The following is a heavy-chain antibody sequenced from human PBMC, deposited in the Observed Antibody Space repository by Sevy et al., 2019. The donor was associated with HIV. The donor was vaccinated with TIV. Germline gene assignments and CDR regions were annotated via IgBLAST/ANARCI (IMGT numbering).Heavy chain of an antibody. D-gene: IGHD3-10*01. CDR1: GFTFSIYS. CDR3: ARDRDGSGSSGGYGMDV. J-gene: IGHJ6*02. V-gene: IGHV3-21*01. Sequence: GGSLRLSCVASGFTFSIYSMNWVRQPPGKGLEWVSSISSSSNFIYYADSVKGRFIISRDNAKNLLYLQMSSLRAEDTAVYYCARDRDGSGSSGGYGMDVWGQGTTVTVSS. CDR2: ISSSSNFI.